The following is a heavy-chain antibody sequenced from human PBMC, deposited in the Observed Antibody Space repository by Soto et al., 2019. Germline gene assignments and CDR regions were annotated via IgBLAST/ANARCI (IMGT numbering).Heavy chain of an antibody. V-gene: IGHV3-30*04. CDR3: AREPYGDSQYFDY. J-gene: IGHJ4*02. CDR2: ISFDGRVT. D-gene: IGHD2-21*02. Sequence: QVHLVESGGGMVQHGTSLRLSCTASGFTFNSLSLHWVRQRPDKGLEWVAVISFDGRVTYYADFVKGRFTVSRDNSKNTIYLQVNSLRAEDTAVYYCAREPYGDSQYFDYWGQGTLVTVSS. CDR1: GFTFNSLS.